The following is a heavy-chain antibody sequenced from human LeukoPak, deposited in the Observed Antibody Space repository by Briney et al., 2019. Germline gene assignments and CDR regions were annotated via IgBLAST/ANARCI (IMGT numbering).Heavy chain of an antibody. Sequence: SETLSLTCTVSGGSISSTNYYWGWIRQPPGKGLEWIGSIYYSGSTYYNPSLKSRVTISVDTSKNQFSLKLSSVTAADTAVYYCARGKDSSSWYIGPQYYYYMDVWGKGTTVTVSS. CDR3: ARGKDSSSWYIGPQYYYYMDV. D-gene: IGHD6-13*01. V-gene: IGHV4-39*07. J-gene: IGHJ6*03. CDR2: IYYSGST. CDR1: GGSISSTNYY.